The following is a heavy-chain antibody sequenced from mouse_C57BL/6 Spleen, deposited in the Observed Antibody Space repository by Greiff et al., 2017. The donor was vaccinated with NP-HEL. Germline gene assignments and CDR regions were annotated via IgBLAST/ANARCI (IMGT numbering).Heavy chain of an antibody. CDR2: IYPGDGDT. CDR3: AREGDSSGYFDY. D-gene: IGHD3-2*02. V-gene: IGHV1-82*01. CDR1: GYAFSSSW. Sequence: VQLQQSGPELVKPGASVKISCKASGYAFSSSWMNWVKQRPGKGLEWIGRIYPGDGDTNYNGKFKGKATLTADKSSNTAYMQLSSLTSEDSAVYFCAREGDSSGYFDYWGQGTTLTVSS. J-gene: IGHJ2*01.